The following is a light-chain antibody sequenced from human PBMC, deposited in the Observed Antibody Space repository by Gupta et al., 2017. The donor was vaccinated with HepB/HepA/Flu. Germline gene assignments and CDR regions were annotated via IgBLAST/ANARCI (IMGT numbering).Light chain of an antibody. V-gene: IGLV3-21*04. J-gene: IGLJ2*01. CDR3: QVWDSSSDNPV. Sequence: SYFLTQPPSVSVAPGKTARITCGGNNIGSKSVHWYQQKPGQAPVLVIYYDSDRPSGIPERFSGSNSGNTATLTISRVEAGDEADYYCQVWDSSSDNPVFGGGTKLTVL. CDR1: NIGSKS. CDR2: YDS.